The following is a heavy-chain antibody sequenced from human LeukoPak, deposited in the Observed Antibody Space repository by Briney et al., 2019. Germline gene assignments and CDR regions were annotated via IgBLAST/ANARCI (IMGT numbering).Heavy chain of an antibody. CDR3: ARASTTFDD. J-gene: IGHJ4*02. CDR1: GGSISSGSYC. V-gene: IGHV4-61*01. D-gene: IGHD1-14*01. CDR2: ISDGGST. Sequence: PSETLSLTCTVSGGSISSGSYCWSWIRQPPGKGLEWIGYISDGGSTNYNPSLKSRVSISVDTSKNQFSLKLSSVTAADTAVYFCARASTTFDDWGQGTLVTVSS.